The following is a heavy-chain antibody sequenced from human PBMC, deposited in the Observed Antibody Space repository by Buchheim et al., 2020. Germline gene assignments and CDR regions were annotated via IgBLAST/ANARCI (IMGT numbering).Heavy chain of an antibody. Sequence: QVHLQESGPALLKPSEDLSLMCSVSGASITTGAYCWSWLRQSPDRGLDWLGYIFWSGATYFNPSLNSRITMSVDTSNNQFSLTLKSVAVADTAVYFCAMTDAASENSRFFDLWGQRT. CDR2: IFWSGAT. CDR1: GASITTGAYC. V-gene: IGHV4-31*03. D-gene: IGHD2-15*01. J-gene: IGHJ4*02. CDR3: AMTDAASENSRFFDL.